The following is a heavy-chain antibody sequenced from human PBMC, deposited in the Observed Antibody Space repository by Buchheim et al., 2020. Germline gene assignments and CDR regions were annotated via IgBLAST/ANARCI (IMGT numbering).Heavy chain of an antibody. CDR2: IYYTGST. CDR1: GGSVSNGSYY. V-gene: IGHV4-61*01. D-gene: IGHD2-15*01. CDR3: VRAIGCGGGRCSPNWIDP. Sequence: QVQLQESGPGLVKPSETLSLTCTVSGGSVSNGSYYWTWIRQPPGKGLEWIAYIYYTGSTNYNPSLKSRVTISSDTSKNQFSLNLSSVTATDTAVYYCVRAIGCGGGRCSPNWIDPWGQGIL. J-gene: IGHJ5*02.